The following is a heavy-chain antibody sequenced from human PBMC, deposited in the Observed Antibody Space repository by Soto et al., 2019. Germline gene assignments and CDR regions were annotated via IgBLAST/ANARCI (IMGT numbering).Heavy chain of an antibody. CDR3: ANSKCGVGPFQLPSCFDY. V-gene: IGHV3-30*18. CDR1: GFSFSSYG. Sequence: QGQLVESGGGVVQPGGSLRLSCEASGFSFSSYGMHWVRQAPGKGLEWVAVVSYDGNNEYYVDSVKGRFTTSRDNSKNTVFLQMNSLRPEDTAVSYCANSKCGVGPFQLPSCFDYWGQGSLVTVSS. D-gene: IGHD1-7*01. J-gene: IGHJ4*02. CDR2: VSYDGNNE.